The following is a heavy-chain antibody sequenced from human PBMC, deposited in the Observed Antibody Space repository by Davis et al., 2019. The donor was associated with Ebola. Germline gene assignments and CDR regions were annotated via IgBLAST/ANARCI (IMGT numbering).Heavy chain of an antibody. CDR3: ARGDKLLSYGMDV. V-gene: IGHV3-20*04. CDR1: GFTFDDYA. J-gene: IGHJ6*04. CDR2: ISASGGTT. D-gene: IGHD2-15*01. Sequence: GESLKISCAASGFTFDDYAMHWVRQAPGKGLEWVSGISASGGTTYDAAPVKGRFTISRDNAKNTLYLQMNSLRAEDTAVYYCARGDKLLSYGMDVWGKGTTVTVSS.